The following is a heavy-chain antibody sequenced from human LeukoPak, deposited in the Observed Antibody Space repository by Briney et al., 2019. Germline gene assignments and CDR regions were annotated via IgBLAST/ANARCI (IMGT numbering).Heavy chain of an antibody. D-gene: IGHD1-26*01. CDR1: GYTFTSYG. Sequence: ASVKVSCKASGYTFTSYGISWVRQAPGQGLEWMGWISAYNGNTNYAQKLQGRVTMTRDTSTSTVYMELSSLRSEDTAVYYCARKSRIGELAFDYWGQGTLVTVSS. V-gene: IGHV1-18*01. CDR3: ARKSRIGELAFDY. CDR2: ISAYNGNT. J-gene: IGHJ4*02.